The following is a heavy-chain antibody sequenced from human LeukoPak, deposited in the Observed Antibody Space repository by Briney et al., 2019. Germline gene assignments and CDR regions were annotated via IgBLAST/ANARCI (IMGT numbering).Heavy chain of an antibody. CDR3: AKDWPSEWQQLPDYDAFDI. V-gene: IGHV3-23*01. D-gene: IGHD6-13*01. CDR1: GFIFSRYW. CDR2: INSGGST. Sequence: GGSLRLSCAASGFIFSRYWMNWVRQAPGKGLEWVSAINSGGSTYYADSLKGRFTISRDNSKNTLYLQMNSLRADDTAVYYCAKDWPSEWQQLPDYDAFDIWGQGTMVTVSS. J-gene: IGHJ3*02.